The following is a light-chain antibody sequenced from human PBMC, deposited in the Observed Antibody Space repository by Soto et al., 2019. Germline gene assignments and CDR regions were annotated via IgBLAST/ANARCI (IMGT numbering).Light chain of an antibody. Sequence: DIRMTQSPSTLSASVGDRVTITGRAGQSISSWLAWYQQKPGKAPKLLIYQASTLESGVPLRFSGSGSGTEFTLTSSILEPDDFATYFCQQYNSYWTFGQGTKVEIK. J-gene: IGKJ1*01. CDR1: QSISSW. V-gene: IGKV1-5*03. CDR2: QAS. CDR3: QQYNSYWT.